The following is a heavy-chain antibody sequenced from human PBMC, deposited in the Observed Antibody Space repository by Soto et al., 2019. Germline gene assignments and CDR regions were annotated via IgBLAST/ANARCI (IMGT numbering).Heavy chain of an antibody. Sequence: TLSLTCTISGGSISVYYWSWIRQPPGQALEWIGYIYDSGSPYYNPSLRSRVIISADTSKNQISLKLTSATAADTAVYYCARGVGSSPPRYWGRGTLVTVSS. J-gene: IGHJ4*02. CDR2: IYDSGSP. D-gene: IGHD1-26*01. CDR3: ARGVGSSPPRY. CDR1: GGSISVYY. V-gene: IGHV4-59*01.